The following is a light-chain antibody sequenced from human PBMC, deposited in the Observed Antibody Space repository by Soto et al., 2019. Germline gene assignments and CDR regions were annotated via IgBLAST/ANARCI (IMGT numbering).Light chain of an antibody. J-gene: IGKJ4*01. CDR1: QSVSSY. V-gene: IGKV3-11*01. Sequence: EIVLTQSPATLSLSPGERATLSCRASQSVSSYLAWYQQKPGQAPRLLIYDASNRATGIPARFSGSGSGTDFTLTISSLEVEDFAIYYCQQRSNWPPATFGGGTKVDIK. CDR2: DAS. CDR3: QQRSNWPPAT.